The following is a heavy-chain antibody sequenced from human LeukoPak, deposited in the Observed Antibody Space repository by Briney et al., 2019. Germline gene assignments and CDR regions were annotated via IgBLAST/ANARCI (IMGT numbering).Heavy chain of an antibody. D-gene: IGHD1-7*01. CDR2: ISAYNGNT. J-gene: IGHJ6*02. Sequence: ASVKVSCKASGYTFTSYGISWVRQAPGQGLEWMGWISAYNGNTNYAQKLQGRVTMTTDTSTSTPYMELRSLRSDGTAVYYCARALAWNYRGMDVWGQGTTVTVSS. CDR1: GYTFTSYG. CDR3: ARALAWNYRGMDV. V-gene: IGHV1-18*01.